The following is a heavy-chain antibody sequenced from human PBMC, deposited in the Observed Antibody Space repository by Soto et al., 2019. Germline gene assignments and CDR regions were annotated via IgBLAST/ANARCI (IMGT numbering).Heavy chain of an antibody. D-gene: IGHD6-19*01. CDR1: GGSFSGYY. CDR3: AKGGRQWLVTSDFNY. J-gene: IGHJ4*02. V-gene: IGHV4-34*01. CDR2: INHSGST. Sequence: PSETLSLTCAVYGGSFSGYYWTWIRQPPGTGLEWIGEINHSGSTNYNPSLKSRVTISVDTSKNQFSLKLTSVTAADTAVYYCAKGGRQWLVTSDFNYWGQGALVTVSS.